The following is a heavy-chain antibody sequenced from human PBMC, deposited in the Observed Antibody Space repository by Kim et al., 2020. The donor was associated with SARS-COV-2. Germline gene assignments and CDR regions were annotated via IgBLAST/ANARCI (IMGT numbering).Heavy chain of an antibody. V-gene: IGHV1-3*01. CDR2: LNAGSGIT. CDR1: GYAFTRNL. J-gene: IGHJ3*02. CDR3: ARDPYKPLSEGAFDI. D-gene: IGHD1-1*01. Sequence: ASVKVSCRASGYAFTRNLLHWVRQAPGQSFEWMAWLNAGSGITKYAQRFQGRVTITTNTSATTAYMELSSLTSEDTAMYYCARDPYKPLSEGAFDIRGQGPGVTVSS.